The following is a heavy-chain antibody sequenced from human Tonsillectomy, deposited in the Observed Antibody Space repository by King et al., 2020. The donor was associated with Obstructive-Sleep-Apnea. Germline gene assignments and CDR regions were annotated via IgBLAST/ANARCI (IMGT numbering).Heavy chain of an antibody. CDR1: GFTFSSYG. D-gene: IGHD4/OR15-4a*01. CDR3: AKDWTADYLYGMDV. V-gene: IGHV3-30*18. CDR2: ISYDGTNE. Sequence: QVQLVESGGGVVPPGRSLRLSCAASGFTFSSYGMHWVRQAPGKGLEWVAFISYDGTNEYYEDSVKGRFTISRDSSKNTLSLQMNSLRVEDTAVYFCAKDWTADYLYGMDVWGQGTTVTVSS. J-gene: IGHJ6*02.